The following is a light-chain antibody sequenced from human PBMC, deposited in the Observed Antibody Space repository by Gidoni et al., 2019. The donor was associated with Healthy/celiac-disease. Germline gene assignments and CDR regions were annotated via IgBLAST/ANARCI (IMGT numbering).Light chain of an antibody. Sequence: DIQMTESPSSLSASVGDRVTITCRASQSISSYFNWYQQKPGKAPKLLIYAASSLQSGVPSRFSGSGSGTDFTLTISSLQPEDFATYYCQQSYSTPTFGGGTKVDIK. CDR1: QSISSY. CDR2: AAS. V-gene: IGKV1-39*01. J-gene: IGKJ4*01. CDR3: QQSYSTPT.